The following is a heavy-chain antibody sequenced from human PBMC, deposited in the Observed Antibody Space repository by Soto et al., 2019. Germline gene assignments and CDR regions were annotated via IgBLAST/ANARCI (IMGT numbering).Heavy chain of an antibody. Sequence: SETLSLTCAVYGGSFSGYYWSWIRQPPGKGLEWIGEIYYSGSTNYNPSLKSRVTISVDTSKNQFSLKLSSVTAADTAVYYCARDPSYDFWSGSHGNYGMDVWGQGTTVTVSS. CDR1: GGSFSGYY. J-gene: IGHJ6*02. CDR3: ARDPSYDFWSGSHGNYGMDV. CDR2: IYYSGST. V-gene: IGHV4-59*01. D-gene: IGHD3-3*01.